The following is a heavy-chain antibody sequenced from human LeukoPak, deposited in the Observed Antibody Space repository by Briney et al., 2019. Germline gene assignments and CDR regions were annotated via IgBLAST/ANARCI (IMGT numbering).Heavy chain of an antibody. Sequence: GGSLRLSCAASGFTFSSYGMHWVRQAPGKGLEWVAFIRYDGSNKYYADSVKGRFTISRDNSRNTLYLQMNSLRAEDTAVYYCAKGRFLEWLRFDYWGQGTLVTVSS. J-gene: IGHJ4*02. CDR1: GFTFSSYG. D-gene: IGHD3-3*01. CDR2: IRYDGSNK. CDR3: AKGRFLEWLRFDY. V-gene: IGHV3-30*02.